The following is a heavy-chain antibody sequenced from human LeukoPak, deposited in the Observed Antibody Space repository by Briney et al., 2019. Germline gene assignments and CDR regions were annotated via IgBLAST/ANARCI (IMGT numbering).Heavy chain of an antibody. J-gene: IGHJ6*02. Sequence: SETLSLTCTVSGGSISSYYWSWIRQPPGKGLEWIGYICYSGSTNYNPSLKSRVTISVDTSKNQFSLKLSSVTAADTAVYYCARQVAAHFMDVWGQGTTVTVSS. V-gene: IGHV4-59*08. CDR2: ICYSGST. D-gene: IGHD2-15*01. CDR1: GGSISSYY. CDR3: ARQVAAHFMDV.